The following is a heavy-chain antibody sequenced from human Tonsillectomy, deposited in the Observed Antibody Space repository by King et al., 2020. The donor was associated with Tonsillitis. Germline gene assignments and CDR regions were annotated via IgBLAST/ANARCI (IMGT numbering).Heavy chain of an antibody. Sequence: VQLQESGPGLVRPSETLSLTCTVSGGSISGYYWSWIRQPPGKGLEWIGYIYYSGSSNYNPSHRSRVTISGDTSKNQLSLKLSSVTAADAALYYCAREWYGAFDIWGQGTMVTVSS. D-gene: IGHD2-15*01. CDR2: IYYSGSS. CDR3: AREWYGAFDI. V-gene: IGHV4-59*01. CDR1: GGSISGYY. J-gene: IGHJ3*02.